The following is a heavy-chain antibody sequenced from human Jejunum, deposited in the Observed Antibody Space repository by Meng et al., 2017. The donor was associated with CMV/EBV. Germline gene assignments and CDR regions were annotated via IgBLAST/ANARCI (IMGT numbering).Heavy chain of an antibody. J-gene: IGHJ5*01. Sequence: EAQLVESGGGLIQPGRSLSLSCAVSGISFTTNYMTWVRQTPGKGLEWVSVIYSGGDKTYYADSVKGRFTISRDSSRNTLYLQMTSLRAGDTALYYCARGAMSFESWGQGTLVTVSS. V-gene: IGHV3-66*01. CDR2: IYSGGDKT. CDR3: ARGAMSFES. CDR1: GISFTTNY.